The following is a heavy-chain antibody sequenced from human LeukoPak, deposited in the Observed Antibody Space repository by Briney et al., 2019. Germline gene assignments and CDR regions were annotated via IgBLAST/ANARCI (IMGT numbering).Heavy chain of an antibody. CDR3: ARDYDHDY. CDR1: GFTFSSYW. D-gene: IGHD3-22*01. V-gene: IGHV3-7*01. CDR2: IKQDGSEK. Sequence: RGSLRLSCAASGFTFSSYWMTWVRQAPGRGLESVANIKQDGSEKSYVDSVKGRFTISRDNAKNSLYLQMNSLRAEDTAVYYCARDYDHDYWGQGALVTVSS. J-gene: IGHJ4*02.